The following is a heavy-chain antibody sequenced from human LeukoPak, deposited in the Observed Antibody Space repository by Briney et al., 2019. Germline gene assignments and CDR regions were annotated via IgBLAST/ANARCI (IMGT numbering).Heavy chain of an antibody. D-gene: IGHD4-23*01. V-gene: IGHV4-4*07. CDR3: ARGGKATVVTM. CDR1: DGSINSYY. CDR2: IYSSGST. J-gene: IGHJ4*02. Sequence: KPSETLSLTCTVSDGSINSYYWSWIRQPAGKGLEWIGRIYSSGSTNYNPSLKSRVSMSVDTSKNQFSLKSTSVTAADTALYYCARGGKATVVTMWGQGILVTVSS.